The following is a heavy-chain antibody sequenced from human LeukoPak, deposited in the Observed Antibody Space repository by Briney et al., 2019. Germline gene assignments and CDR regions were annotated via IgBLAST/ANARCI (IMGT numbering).Heavy chain of an antibody. CDR2: ISYDGSNK. CDR3: AKGAPDHPLKAHHLKYYYYGMDV. Sequence: GRSLRLSCAASGFTFSSYGMHWVRQAPGKGLEWVAVISYDGSNKYYADSVKGRFTISRDNSKNTLYLQMNSLRAEDTAVYYCAKGAPDHPLKAHHLKYYYYGMDVWGQGTTVTVSS. CDR1: GFTFSSYG. J-gene: IGHJ6*02. D-gene: IGHD1-14*01. V-gene: IGHV3-30*18.